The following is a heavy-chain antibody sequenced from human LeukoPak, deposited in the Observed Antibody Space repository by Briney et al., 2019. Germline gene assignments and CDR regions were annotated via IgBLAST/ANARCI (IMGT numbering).Heavy chain of an antibody. D-gene: IGHD1-26*01. CDR3: ARPMGADGAFDI. J-gene: IGHJ3*02. V-gene: IGHV3-30-3*01. CDR1: GFTFSDYT. CDR2: ISYDGSNK. Sequence: GGSLRLSCAASGFTFSDYTMNWVRQAPGKGLEWVAVISYDGSNKYYADSVKGRFTISRDNSKNTLYLQMNSLRAEDTAVYYCARPMGADGAFDIWGQGTMVTVSS.